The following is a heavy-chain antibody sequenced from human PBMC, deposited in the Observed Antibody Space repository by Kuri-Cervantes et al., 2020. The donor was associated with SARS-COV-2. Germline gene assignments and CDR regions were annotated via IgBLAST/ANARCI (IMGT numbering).Heavy chain of an antibody. Sequence: GESLKISCAASGFTFSSYDMPWVRQAPGKGLEWVAVITYDGSNKYYADSVKGRFTISRDNSKNTLYLQMNSLRGEDTAVYYCARDPHDYSNYKYYYGMDVWGQGTTVTVSS. D-gene: IGHD4-11*01. V-gene: IGHV3-30-3*01. CDR2: ITYDGSNK. CDR3: ARDPHDYSNYKYYYGMDV. J-gene: IGHJ6*02. CDR1: GFTFSSYD.